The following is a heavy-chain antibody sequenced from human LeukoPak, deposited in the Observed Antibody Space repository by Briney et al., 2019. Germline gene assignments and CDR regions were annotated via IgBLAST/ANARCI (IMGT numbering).Heavy chain of an antibody. J-gene: IGHJ4*02. V-gene: IGHV3-9*01. CDR2: ISWNSGSI. CDR3: AKVRGSYYRAAFDY. Sequence: GGSLRLSCAASGFTFDDYAMHWVRQAPGKGLEWVSGISWNSGSIGYADSVKGRFTISRDNAKNSLYLQMNSLRAEDTALYYCAKVRGSYYRAAFDYWGQGTLVTVSS. CDR1: GFTFDDYA. D-gene: IGHD1-26*01.